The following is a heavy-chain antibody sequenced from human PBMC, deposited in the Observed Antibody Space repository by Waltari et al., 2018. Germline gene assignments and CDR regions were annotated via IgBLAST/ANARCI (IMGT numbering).Heavy chain of an antibody. D-gene: IGHD3-10*01. Sequence: EVQLVESGGGLVQTGGSLRLSCAVHGFPVGSYEMNWVRQAPGKGLEWVSYISSGGSNIFYAGSVKGRFTISRDNAKNSLYLQMNSLRVEDTAVYYCTRERSVTGKGNLDYWGQGTLVTVSS. J-gene: IGHJ4*02. CDR2: ISSGGSNI. V-gene: IGHV3-48*03. CDR1: GFPVGSYE. CDR3: TRERSVTGKGNLDY.